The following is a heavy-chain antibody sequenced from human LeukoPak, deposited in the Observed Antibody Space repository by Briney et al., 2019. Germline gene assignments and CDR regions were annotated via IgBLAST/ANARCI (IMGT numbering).Heavy chain of an antibody. CDR1: GGSISSGGYS. J-gene: IGHJ4*02. CDR3: AREGRVVTATYYFDY. CDR2: IYHSGST. Sequence: PSETLSLTCAVSGGSISSGGYSWSWIRQPPGKGLEWIGYIYHSGSTYYNPSLKSRVTISVDTSKNQFSLKLSSVTAADTAVYYCAREGRVVTATYYFDYWGQGTLVTVSS. V-gene: IGHV4-30-2*01. D-gene: IGHD2-21*02.